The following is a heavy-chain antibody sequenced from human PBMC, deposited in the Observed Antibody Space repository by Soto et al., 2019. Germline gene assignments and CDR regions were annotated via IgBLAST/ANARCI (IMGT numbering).Heavy chain of an antibody. V-gene: IGHV5-10-1*01. D-gene: IGHD3-16*01. CDR2: VDPTDSYT. Sequence: GESLKISCKGSGYSFTSYWISGVRQMPGKGLEWMGRVDPTDSYTNYSPSFQGHVTISADKSISTAYLQWSSLKASDTAMYYCARQGIISRPEHRMEDWCQRTTVTVSS. CDR3: ARQGIISRPEHRMED. J-gene: IGHJ6*02. CDR1: GYSFTSYW.